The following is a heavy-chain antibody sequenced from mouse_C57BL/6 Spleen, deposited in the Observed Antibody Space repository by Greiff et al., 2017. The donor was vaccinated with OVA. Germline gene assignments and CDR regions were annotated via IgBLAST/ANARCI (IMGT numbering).Heavy chain of an antibody. V-gene: IGHV1-82*01. Sequence: VQLQQSGPELVKPGASVKISCKASGYAFSSSWMNWVKQRPGKGLEWIGRIYPGDGDTNYNGKFKGKATLTADKSSSTAYMQLSSLTSEDSAVYFGARPETAQASWFAYWGQGTLVTVSA. CDR3: ARPETAQASWFAY. D-gene: IGHD3-2*02. J-gene: IGHJ3*01. CDR2: IYPGDGDT. CDR1: GYAFSSSW.